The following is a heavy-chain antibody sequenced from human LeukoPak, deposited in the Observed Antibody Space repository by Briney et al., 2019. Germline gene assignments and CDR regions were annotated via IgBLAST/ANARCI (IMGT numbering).Heavy chain of an antibody. V-gene: IGHV3-7*01. CDR2: MNGDGSQI. J-gene: IGHJ4*02. D-gene: IGHD3-22*01. CDR3: ARDQDSSGYYYLIHIYYFDY. Sequence: PGGSLRLSCAASGFTFSGHWMSWVRQAPAKGLEWVAHMNGDGSQIYYMDFVKGRFTISRDNAKNSLYLQMNGLRAEDTAVYYCARDQDSSGYYYLIHIYYFDYWGQGTLVTVSS. CDR1: GFTFSGHW.